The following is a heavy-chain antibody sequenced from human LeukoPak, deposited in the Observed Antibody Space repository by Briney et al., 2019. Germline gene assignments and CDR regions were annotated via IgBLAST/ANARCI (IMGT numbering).Heavy chain of an antibody. CDR1: LFTLYRYR. V-gene: IGHV3-7*01. CDR3: ARDHADYFDTSGYFDL. J-gene: IGHJ4*02. Sequence: GGSLRLSCVASLFTLYRYRMSCVCQAPREGLEWGANIYHDGGEKYFVDSVKDRFSISRDNTENSVYLEMNSLRAEDTAVYYCARDHADYFDTSGYFDLWGQGTLVAVSS. CDR2: IYHDGGEK. D-gene: IGHD3-22*01.